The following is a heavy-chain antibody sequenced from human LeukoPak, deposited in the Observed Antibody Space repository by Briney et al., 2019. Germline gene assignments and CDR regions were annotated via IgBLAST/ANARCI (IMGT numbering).Heavy chain of an antibody. J-gene: IGHJ6*02. D-gene: IGHD6-13*01. V-gene: IGHV4-59*01. CDR1: GGSISSYY. Sequence: SETLSLTCTVSGGSISSYYWSWIRQPPGKGLEWVVYIYYSGSTNYNPAPQSRGTISVETSKSQFSLKLSSVTAADTAVYYCARDRLSIAAAGPARWYYGMDVWGQGTTVTVSS. CDR2: IYYSGST. CDR3: ARDRLSIAAAGPARWYYGMDV.